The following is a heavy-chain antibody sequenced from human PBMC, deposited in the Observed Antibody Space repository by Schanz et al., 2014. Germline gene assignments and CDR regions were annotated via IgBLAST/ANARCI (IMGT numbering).Heavy chain of an antibody. Sequence: VQLVESGGALVQPGGSLRLSCSASGFTFSDNWMSWVRQPPGKGLEWVSNIKGDSSEKNYVDSVKGRFTFSRDNAKNSMYLQMNSMRVEDADMDDCARDPKSGNEIDYWGQGTLVTVSS. V-gene: IGHV3-7*03. CDR3: ARDPKSGNEIDY. D-gene: IGHD5-12*01. CDR2: IKGDSSEK. CDR1: GFTFSDNW. J-gene: IGHJ4*02.